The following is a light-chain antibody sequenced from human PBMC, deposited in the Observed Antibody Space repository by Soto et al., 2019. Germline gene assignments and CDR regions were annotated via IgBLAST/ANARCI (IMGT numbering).Light chain of an antibody. V-gene: IGKV1-39*01. CDR1: QSVSTF. J-gene: IGKJ5*01. CDR3: QQSYSTPIT. CDR2: PPS. Sequence: DIQMTQSPSSLSASVGDRVTITCRASQSVSTFLNWYQQKPGRAPKLLIYPPSTLQSGVPSRFSGSGSGTDFTLTISSLQPEDFATYFCQQSYSTPITFGQGTRLEN.